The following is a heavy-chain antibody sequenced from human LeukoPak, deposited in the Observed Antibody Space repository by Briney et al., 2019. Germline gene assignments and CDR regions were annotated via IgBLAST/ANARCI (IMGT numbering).Heavy chain of an antibody. Sequence: PSQTLSLTCAVSGVSISSGGYSWSWIRQPPGKGLEWIGYIYHSGSTYYNPSLKSRVTISVDRSKNQFSLKLSSVTAADTAVYYCARVGYSYGFDYWGQGTLVTVSS. V-gene: IGHV4-30-2*01. CDR1: GVSISSGGYS. J-gene: IGHJ4*02. CDR2: IYHSGST. D-gene: IGHD5-18*01. CDR3: ARVGYSYGFDY.